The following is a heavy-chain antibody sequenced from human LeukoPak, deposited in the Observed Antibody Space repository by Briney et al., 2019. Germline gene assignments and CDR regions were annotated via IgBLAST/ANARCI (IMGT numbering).Heavy chain of an antibody. CDR2: FYPGDSDT. V-gene: IGHV5-51*01. CDR3: ARPYYDILTGPHYYFDY. CDR1: GYSFTSYW. J-gene: IGHJ4*02. D-gene: IGHD3-9*01. Sequence: GESLKISCKGSGYSFTSYWIGWVRQMPGKGLEWMGIFYPGDSDTRYSPSFQGQVTISADKSISTAYLQWSSLKASDTAMYYCARPYYDILTGPHYYFDYWGQGTLVTVSS.